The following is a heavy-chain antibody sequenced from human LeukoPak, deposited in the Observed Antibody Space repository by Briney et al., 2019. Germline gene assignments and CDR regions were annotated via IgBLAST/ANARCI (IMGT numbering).Heavy chain of an antibody. CDR1: GVSISTYY. J-gene: IGHJ6*03. CDR3: ARLGSYGGNSGTYYYYMDV. V-gene: IGHV4-4*07. D-gene: IGHD4-23*01. CDR2: MYIGGTR. Sequence: SETLSLTCSVSGVSISTYYWTWIRQPAGKGLEWIGRMYIGGTRNYNPSLKSRVTMSIDTSKNQFSLKLSSVTAADTAVYYCARLGSYGGNSGTYYYYMDVWGKGTTVTVSS.